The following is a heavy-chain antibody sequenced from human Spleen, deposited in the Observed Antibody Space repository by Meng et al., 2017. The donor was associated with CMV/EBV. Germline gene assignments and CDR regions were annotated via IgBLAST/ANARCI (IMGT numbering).Heavy chain of an antibody. CDR1: GCTFSLYD. CDR3: ARGPHSCESISCYILDY. V-gene: IGHV1-8*01. J-gene: IGHJ4*02. CDR2: MNCNSGNT. Sequence: ASVKVSCKASGCTFSLYDIHWVRQGAGQGPEWMGWMNCNSGNTGYVEKFQGRVTMTRDTSTNTAYMELSGLRSDDTAVFYCARGPHSCESISCYILDYWGQGTLVTVSS. D-gene: IGHD2-2*02.